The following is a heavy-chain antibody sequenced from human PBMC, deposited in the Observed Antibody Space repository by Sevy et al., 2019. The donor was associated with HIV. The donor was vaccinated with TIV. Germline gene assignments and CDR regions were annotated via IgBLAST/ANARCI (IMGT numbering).Heavy chain of an antibody. CDR3: AREAGSSSFDY. J-gene: IGHJ4*02. Sequence: GGSLRLSCVATGFTVTSNYMSWVRQGPGKGLEWVSGFYNGDSTQYADSVKGRFTISRDKSNNTLYLQMDSLRAEDTAVYYCAREAGSSSFDYWGQGTLVTVSS. CDR2: FYNGDST. D-gene: IGHD6-13*01. CDR1: GFTVTSNY. V-gene: IGHV3-53*01.